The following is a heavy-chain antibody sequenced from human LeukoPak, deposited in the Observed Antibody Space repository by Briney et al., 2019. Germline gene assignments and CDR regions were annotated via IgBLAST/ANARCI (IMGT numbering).Heavy chain of an antibody. CDR1: GGSISSYY. Sequence: SETLSLTCTVSGGSISSYYWSWIRQPPGKGLEWNGYIYYSGSTNYNPSLKSRVTISVDTSKNQFSLKLSSVTAADTAVYYCARDMKVYGSGSYYRYYYYGMDVWGKGTTVTVSS. J-gene: IGHJ6*04. V-gene: IGHV4-59*01. CDR3: ARDMKVYGSGSYYRYYYYGMDV. CDR2: IYYSGST. D-gene: IGHD3-10*01.